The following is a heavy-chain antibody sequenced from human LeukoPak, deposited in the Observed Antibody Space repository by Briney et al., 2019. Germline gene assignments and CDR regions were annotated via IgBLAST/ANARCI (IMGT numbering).Heavy chain of an antibody. CDR2: IKLDGGEK. CDR3: ARDQPPPRYSYVVHGAFDI. Sequence: PGGSLRLSCAASGFTFSNHWMNWVRQAPGKGLEWVANIKLDGGEKYYVDSVKGRFTISRDNAKNSLYLQMNSLRAEDTAVYYCARDQPPPRYSYVVHGAFDIWGQGTMVTVSS. J-gene: IGHJ3*02. D-gene: IGHD5-18*01. V-gene: IGHV3-7*01. CDR1: GFTFSNHW.